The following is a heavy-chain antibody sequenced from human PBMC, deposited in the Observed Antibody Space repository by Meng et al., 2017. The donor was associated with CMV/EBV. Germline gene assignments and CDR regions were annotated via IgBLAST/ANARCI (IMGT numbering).Heavy chain of an antibody. Sequence: SVKVSCKASGGTFSSYTISWVRQAPGQGLEWMGRIIPILGIANYAQKFQGRVTITADKSTSTAHMELSSLRSEDTAVYYCARLLTIAAAGRNAFDIWGQGTMVTVSS. J-gene: IGHJ3*02. CDR1: GGTFSSYT. V-gene: IGHV1-69*02. CDR2: IIPILGIA. D-gene: IGHD6-13*01. CDR3: ARLLTIAAAGRNAFDI.